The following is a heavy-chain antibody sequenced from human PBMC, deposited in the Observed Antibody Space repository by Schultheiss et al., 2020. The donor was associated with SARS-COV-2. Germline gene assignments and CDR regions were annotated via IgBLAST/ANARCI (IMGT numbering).Heavy chain of an antibody. CDR2: IYYSGST. J-gene: IGHJ4*02. D-gene: IGHD6-19*01. CDR1: GGSTSSGGYY. Sequence: SQTLSLTCTVSGGSTSSGGYYWSWIRQHPGKGLEWIGYIYYSGSTYYNPSLKSRVTISVDTSKNQFSLKLSSVTAADTAVYYCARDRSGWFRYWGQGTLVTVSS. CDR3: ARDRSGWFRY. V-gene: IGHV4-31*03.